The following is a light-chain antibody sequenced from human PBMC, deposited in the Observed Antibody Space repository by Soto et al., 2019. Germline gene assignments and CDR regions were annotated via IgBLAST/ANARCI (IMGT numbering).Light chain of an antibody. J-gene: IGLJ3*02. Sequence: QSALTQPASVSGSPGLSITISCTGTSSDVGGYNYVSWYQQHPGKAPKLMIYEVSNRPSGVSNRFSGSKSGNTASLTISGLQAEDEADYDCSSYTTSSTHWVFGGGTKVTVL. V-gene: IGLV2-14*01. CDR3: SSYTTSSTHWV. CDR1: SSDVGGYNY. CDR2: EVS.